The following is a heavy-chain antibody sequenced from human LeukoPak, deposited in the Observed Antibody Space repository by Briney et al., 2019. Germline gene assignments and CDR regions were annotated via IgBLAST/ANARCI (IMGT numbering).Heavy chain of an antibody. CDR1: GGTFSSYA. V-gene: IGHV1-69*13. J-gene: IGHJ6*03. CDR3: AGGGDIVVVPAAVPHYYYYYMDV. Sequence: GASVKVSCKASGGTFSSYAISWVRQAPGQGLEWMGGIIPIFGTANYAQKFQGRVTITADESTSTAYMELSSLRSEDTAVYYCAGGGDIVVVPAAVPHYYYYYMDVWGKGTTVTVSS. D-gene: IGHD2-2*01. CDR2: IIPIFGTA.